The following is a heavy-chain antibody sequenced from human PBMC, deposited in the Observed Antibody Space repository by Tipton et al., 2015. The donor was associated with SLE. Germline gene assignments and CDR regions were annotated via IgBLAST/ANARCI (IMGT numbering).Heavy chain of an antibody. D-gene: IGHD6-13*01. V-gene: IGHV3-30*02. CDR2: IRYDGSNK. CDR3: AKEKVIAAAGVYYYYGMDV. J-gene: IGHJ6*02. CDR1: GFTFSSYG. Sequence: GSLRLSCAASGFTFSSYGMHWVRQAPGKGLEWVAFIRYDGSNKYYADSVKGRFTISRDNSKNTLYLQMNSLRAEDTAVYYCAKEKVIAAAGVYYYYGMDVWGQGTTVTVSS.